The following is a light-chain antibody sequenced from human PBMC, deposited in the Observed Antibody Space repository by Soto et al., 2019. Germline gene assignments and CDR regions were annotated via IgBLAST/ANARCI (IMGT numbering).Light chain of an antibody. CDR3: SSYTNINTRACV. CDR2: EVT. Sequence: QSALTQPASVSGSTGQPITISCTGTSVDLGSYNRVSGYQQHPGKAPKLIIYEVTDRPSGVSNRFSGSKSGNTASLTISGLQAEDEAEYYCSSYTNINTRACVFGTGTKLTVL. CDR1: SVDLGSYNR. V-gene: IGLV2-14*01. J-gene: IGLJ1*01.